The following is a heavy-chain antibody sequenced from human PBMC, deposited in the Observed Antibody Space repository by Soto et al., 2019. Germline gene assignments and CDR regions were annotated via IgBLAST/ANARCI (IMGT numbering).Heavy chain of an antibody. D-gene: IGHD1-1*01. CDR2: INSDGSST. CDR1: GFTFSSYW. Sequence: EVQLVESGGGLVQPGESLRLSCAATGFTFSSYWMHWVRQAPGKGPVWVSRINSDGSSTSHAVSVKGRFTISRDNAKNMVYLQINSLRVEDTAVYYCAKVIATTGGDFDSWGQGTLVTVSS. V-gene: IGHV3-74*01. CDR3: AKVIATTGGDFDS. J-gene: IGHJ4*02.